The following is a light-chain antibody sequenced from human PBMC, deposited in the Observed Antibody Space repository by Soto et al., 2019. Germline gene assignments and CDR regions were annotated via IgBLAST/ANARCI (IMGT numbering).Light chain of an antibody. Sequence: EIEMTQSPATLSVSPGERATLSCRASQSISNLLAWYQQKPGQAPRLLIYGASTRSTGFPARFSGSGSGSEFSLTISSLHSEDFSVYYCQQYYDWPITFGQWTRLDIK. V-gene: IGKV3-15*01. CDR3: QQYYDWPIT. J-gene: IGKJ5*01. CDR1: QSISNL. CDR2: GAS.